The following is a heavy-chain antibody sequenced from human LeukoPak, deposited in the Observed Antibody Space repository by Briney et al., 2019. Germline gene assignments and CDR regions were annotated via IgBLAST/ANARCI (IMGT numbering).Heavy chain of an antibody. Sequence: SQTLSLTCTVSGGSISSGSYYWSWIRQPAGKGLEWIVRIYTSGSTNYNPSLKSRVTISVDTSKNQFSLKLSSVTAADTAVYYCARHAISSAWSVDYWGQGTLVTVSS. CDR1: GGSISSGSYY. D-gene: IGHD6-19*01. V-gene: IGHV4-61*02. J-gene: IGHJ4*02. CDR3: ARHAISSAWSVDY. CDR2: IYTSGST.